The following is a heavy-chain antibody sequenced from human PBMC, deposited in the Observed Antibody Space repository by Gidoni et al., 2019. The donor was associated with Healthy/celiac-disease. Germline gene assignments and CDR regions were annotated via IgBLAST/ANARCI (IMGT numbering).Heavy chain of an antibody. V-gene: IGHV4-34*01. Sequence: QVQLQQWGAGLLKPSETLSLPCAVYGGSFSGYYWSWIRQPPGKGLEWIGEINHSGSTNYNPSLKSRVTISVDTSKNQFSLKLSSVTAADTAVYYCAVTYYYDSSWGQGTLVTVSS. J-gene: IGHJ4*02. D-gene: IGHD3-22*01. CDR1: GGSFSGYY. CDR2: INHSGST. CDR3: AVTYYYDSS.